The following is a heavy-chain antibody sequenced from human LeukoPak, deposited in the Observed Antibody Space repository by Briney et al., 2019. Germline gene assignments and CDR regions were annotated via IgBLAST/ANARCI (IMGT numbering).Heavy chain of an antibody. CDR1: GFIFSSYA. V-gene: IGHV3-23*01. CDR3: AKGTMVQGVISVFDY. J-gene: IGHJ4*02. D-gene: IGHD3-10*01. CDR2: ISGSGGST. Sequence: PGGSLRLFCAASGFIFSSYAMSWVRQAPGKGLEWVSSISGSGGSTYYADSVKGRFTISRDNSKNTLYLQMNSLRAEDTAVYYCAKGTMVQGVISVFDYWGQGTLVTVSS.